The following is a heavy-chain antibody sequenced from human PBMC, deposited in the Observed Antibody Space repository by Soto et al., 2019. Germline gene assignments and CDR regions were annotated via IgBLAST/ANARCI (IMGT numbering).Heavy chain of an antibody. CDR2: ISGSGGST. CDR1: GFTFSSYA. V-gene: IGHV3-23*01. D-gene: IGHD3-10*01. J-gene: IGHJ4*02. CDR3: AKTGYYYGSGAKYYFDY. Sequence: QAGGSLRLSCAASGFTFSSYAMSWVRQAPGKGLEWVSAISGSGGSTYYADSVKGRFTISRDNSKNTLYLQMNSLRAEDTAVYYCAKTGYYYGSGAKYYFDYWGQGTLVTVSS.